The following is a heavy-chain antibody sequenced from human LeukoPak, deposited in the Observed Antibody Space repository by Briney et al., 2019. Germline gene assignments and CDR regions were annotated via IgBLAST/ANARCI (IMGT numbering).Heavy chain of an antibody. Sequence: GRSLRLSCAASGFTFSTYAMHWVRQAPGKGLEWVAIISDDGSRTYYSNSVKGRFTISRDNSRNTLYLQMNSLRPEDTAVYYCARGNGPGSFLIDYWGQGTLVTVSS. CDR2: ISDDGSRT. D-gene: IGHD3-10*01. V-gene: IGHV3-30-3*01. J-gene: IGHJ4*02. CDR3: ARGNGPGSFLIDY. CDR1: GFTFSTYA.